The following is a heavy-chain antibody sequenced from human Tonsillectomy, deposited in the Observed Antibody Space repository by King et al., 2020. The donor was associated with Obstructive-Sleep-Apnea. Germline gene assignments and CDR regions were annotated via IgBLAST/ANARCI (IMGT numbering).Heavy chain of an antibody. Sequence: VQLVESGGGLVQPGGSLRLSCAASGFTFSNFWMTWVRQAPGKGPEWVSNIKQDGSETDYVDSVWGRFTISRDNAKKSLYLQMNNLRAEDTAVYYCASRPPPETYFGVFDFWGQGALVTVSS. CDR1: GFTFSNFW. CDR3: ASRPPPETYFGVFDF. CDR2: IKQDGSET. V-gene: IGHV3-7*03. J-gene: IGHJ4*02. D-gene: IGHD3-10*01.